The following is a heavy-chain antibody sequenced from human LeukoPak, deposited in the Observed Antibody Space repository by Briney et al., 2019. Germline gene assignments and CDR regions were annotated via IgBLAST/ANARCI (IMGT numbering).Heavy chain of an antibody. D-gene: IGHD1-20*01. Sequence: ASVKVSCKASGYTFTSYGISWVRQAPGQGLEWMGWISAYNGNTNYAQKFQGRVTMTRGTSITTAYMELSRLRSDDTAVYYCARDSGITGTTGAIDYWGQGTLVTVSS. CDR2: ISAYNGNT. J-gene: IGHJ4*02. CDR3: ARDSGITGTTGAIDY. V-gene: IGHV1-18*01. CDR1: GYTFTSYG.